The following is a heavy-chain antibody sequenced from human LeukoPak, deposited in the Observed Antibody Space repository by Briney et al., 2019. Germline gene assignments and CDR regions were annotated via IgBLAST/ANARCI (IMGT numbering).Heavy chain of an antibody. CDR3: ARGSGWYPH. CDR1: GGSVGSNY. CDR2: ISCSGDT. J-gene: IGHJ1*01. Sequence: SETLSLTCSVSGGSVGSNYWSWVRQPPGKGLEWIGYISCSGDTKYNPSLKSRLSMSVDTSKNQCSLMLTSVTAADTAVYYCARGSGWYPHWGQGTLVTVSS. V-gene: IGHV4-59*02. D-gene: IGHD6-19*01.